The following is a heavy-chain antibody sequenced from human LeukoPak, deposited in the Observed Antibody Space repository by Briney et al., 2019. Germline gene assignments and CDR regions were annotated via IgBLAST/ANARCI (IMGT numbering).Heavy chain of an antibody. CDR2: IAGSTI. D-gene: IGHD6-6*01. J-gene: IGHJ4*02. V-gene: IGHV3-48*02. CDR1: GFTFSHYA. Sequence: GGSLRLSCAASGFTFSHYAMHWVRQAPGKGLQWVSYIAGSTIYYADSVKGRFTISRDNARNSLYLQMNSLRDDDTAIYYCARDRDSSFDYWGQGTLVTVSS. CDR3: ARDRDSSFDY.